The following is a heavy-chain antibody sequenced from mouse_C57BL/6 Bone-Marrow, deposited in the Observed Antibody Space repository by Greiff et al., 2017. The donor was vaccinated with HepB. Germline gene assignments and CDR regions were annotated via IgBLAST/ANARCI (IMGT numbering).Heavy chain of an antibody. J-gene: IGHJ3*01. V-gene: IGHV1-55*01. Sequence: VQLQQPGAELVKPGALVKLSCTASGYTFTSYWMTWVKQRPGQGLEWIGDIYPGSGSTNYTETFKSKATLTVDTSSSTAYMQLSSLTSEDSAVYYCARRGYWGKGTLVTVSA. CDR1: GYTFTSYW. CDR2: IYPGSGST. CDR3: ARRGY.